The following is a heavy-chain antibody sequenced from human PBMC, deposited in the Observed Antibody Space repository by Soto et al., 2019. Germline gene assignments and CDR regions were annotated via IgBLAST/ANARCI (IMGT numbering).Heavy chain of an antibody. Sequence: EVQLVESGGGLVQPGRSLRLSCAASGFSFDDYAMHWVRQTPGKGLEWVSGISWNTGSIGYADSVKGRFTISRDNAKNTLYLQMNSLRAEDTALYYCAKDSFGGIIVLPGYWGQVTLVTVSS. CDR3: AKDSFGGIIVLPGY. J-gene: IGHJ4*02. CDR2: ISWNTGSI. CDR1: GFSFDDYA. V-gene: IGHV3-9*01. D-gene: IGHD3-16*02.